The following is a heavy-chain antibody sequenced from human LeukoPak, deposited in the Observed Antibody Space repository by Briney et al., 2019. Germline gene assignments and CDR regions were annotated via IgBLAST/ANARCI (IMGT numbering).Heavy chain of an antibody. CDR3: ASPVQP. D-gene: IGHD3-10*01. CDR2: IFHSGST. V-gene: IGHV4-59*12. J-gene: IGHJ5*02. CDR1: GGSISSYY. Sequence: PSETLSLTCTVSGGSISSYYWSWIRQPPGKGLEWIGSIFHSGSTHYNPSLTSRVTLSVDTSKNQFSLKLSSVTAADTAIYYCASPVQPWGQGTLVTVSS.